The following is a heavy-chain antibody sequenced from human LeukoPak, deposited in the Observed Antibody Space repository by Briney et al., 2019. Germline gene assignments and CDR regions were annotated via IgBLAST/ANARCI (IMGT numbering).Heavy chain of an antibody. J-gene: IGHJ1*01. CDR3: ARPPRDLVSAAPFPY. V-gene: IGHV1-2*02. CDR2: INPKSGAS. Sequence: ASVKVSCKASGYTFSDYYIHWVRQAPGQGLEWMGWINPKSGASSNTQNFQGRVTMTRDTSINTAYMELSSLKSDDTGVYFCARPPRDLVSAAPFPYWGQGTLVTVSS. CDR1: GYTFSDYY. D-gene: IGHD5/OR15-5a*01.